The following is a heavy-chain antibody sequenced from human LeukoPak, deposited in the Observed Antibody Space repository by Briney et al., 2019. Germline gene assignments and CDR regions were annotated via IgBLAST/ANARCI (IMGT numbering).Heavy chain of an antibody. J-gene: IGHJ5*02. V-gene: IGHV4-59*08. D-gene: IGHD3-9*01. Sequence: TSETLSLTCTVSGGSISSYHWSWIRQPPGKGLEWIGDIYYSGSTNYSPSLKSRVTISVDTSKNQFSLKLSSVTAADTAVYYCARHVIPNYLDWLLPTWFDPWGQGTLVTVSS. CDR1: GGSISSYH. CDR2: IYYSGST. CDR3: ARHVIPNYLDWLLPTWFDP.